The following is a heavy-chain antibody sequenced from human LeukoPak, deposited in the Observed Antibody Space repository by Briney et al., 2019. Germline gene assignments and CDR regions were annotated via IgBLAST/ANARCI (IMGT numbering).Heavy chain of an antibody. J-gene: IGHJ3*02. D-gene: IGHD3-22*01. CDR1: GGGFTFTSHA. CDR3: AGFFYDNSGDAFDI. Sequence: GPSVKLSCKASGGGFTFTSHAISWVRQAPGQGLEWMGGIIPIYGSATYAQKFQGRITITSDESTRTVYMELSSLRPEDSAVHYCAGFFYDNSGDAFDIWGQGTMVTVSS. CDR2: IIPIYGSA. V-gene: IGHV1-69*01.